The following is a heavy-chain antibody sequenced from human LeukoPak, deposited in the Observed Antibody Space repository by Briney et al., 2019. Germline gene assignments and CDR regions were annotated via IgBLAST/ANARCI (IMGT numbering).Heavy chain of an antibody. CDR2: IYYSGST. D-gene: IGHD3-10*01. J-gene: IGHJ6*03. CDR1: GGSISSYY. CDR3: ARDRGAMVRGVIPRDYYYMDV. Sequence: PSETLSLTCTVSGGSISSYYWSWIRQPPGKGLEWIGYIYYSGSTNYNPSLKSRVTISVDTSKNQFSLKLSSVTAADTAVYYCARDRGAMVRGVIPRDYYYMDVWGKGTTVTISS. V-gene: IGHV4-59*01.